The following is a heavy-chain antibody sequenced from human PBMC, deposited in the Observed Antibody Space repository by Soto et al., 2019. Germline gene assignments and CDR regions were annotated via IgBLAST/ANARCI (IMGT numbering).Heavy chain of an antibody. J-gene: IGHJ6*03. V-gene: IGHV4-34*01. D-gene: IGHD2-15*01. CDR2: INHSGST. Sequence: SETLSLTCAVYGGSFSGYYWSWSRQPPGKGLEWIGEINHSGSTNYNPSLKSRVTISVDTSKNQFSLKLSSVTAADTAVYYCARVPLNYCSGGSCYRYYYYYMDFWGKGTTVTVSS. CDR3: ARVPLNYCSGGSCYRYYYYYMDF. CDR1: GGSFSGYY.